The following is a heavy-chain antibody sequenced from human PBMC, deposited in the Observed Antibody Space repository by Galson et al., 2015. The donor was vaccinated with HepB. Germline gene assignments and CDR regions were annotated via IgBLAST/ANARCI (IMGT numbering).Heavy chain of an antibody. V-gene: IGHV1-69*17. D-gene: IGHD2-15*01. CDR2: IIPIFGIP. CDR3: ATGGECNGGSCYEGC. J-gene: IGHJ4*02. CDR1: GGTFSSYA. Sequence: VKVSCKASGGTFSSYAISWVRQAPGQGLEWMGGIIPIFGIPNYAQKFQGRVTITADKSTSTAYMELSSLRSEDTAVYYCATGGECNGGSCYEGCWGQGTLVTVSS.